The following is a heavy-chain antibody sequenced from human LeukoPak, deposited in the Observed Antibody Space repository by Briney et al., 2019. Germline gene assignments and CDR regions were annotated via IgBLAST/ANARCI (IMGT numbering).Heavy chain of an antibody. Sequence: ASVKVSCKASGYTFTGYYVHWVRQAPGQGLEWMGWINPNSGGTNYAQKFQGWVTMTRDTSISTAYMELSRLRSDDTAVYYCARGYLALPYCSGGSCYANWFDPWGQGTLVTVSS. CDR2: INPNSGGT. V-gene: IGHV1-2*04. CDR1: GYTFTGYY. D-gene: IGHD2-15*01. CDR3: ARGYLALPYCSGGSCYANWFDP. J-gene: IGHJ5*02.